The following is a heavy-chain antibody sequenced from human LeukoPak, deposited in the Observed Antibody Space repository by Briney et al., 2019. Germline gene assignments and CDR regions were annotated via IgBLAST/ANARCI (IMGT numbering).Heavy chain of an antibody. J-gene: IGHJ1*01. D-gene: IGHD3-3*01. CDR1: GFTFSSYG. Sequence: GGSLRLSCAASGFTFSSYGMHWVRQAPGKGLEWVAFIRYGGSNKYYADSVKGRFTISRDNSKNTLYLQMNSLRAEDTAVYYCAKDPTNYDFPVPRVTGHFQHWGQGTLVTVSS. CDR2: IRYGGSNK. V-gene: IGHV3-30*02. CDR3: AKDPTNYDFPVPRVTGHFQH.